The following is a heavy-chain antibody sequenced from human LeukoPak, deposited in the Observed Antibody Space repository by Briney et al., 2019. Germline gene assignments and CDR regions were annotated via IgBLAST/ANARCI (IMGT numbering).Heavy chain of an antibody. D-gene: IGHD3-16*01. Sequence: SETLSLTCTVSGGSIRSSYYYWGWIRQPPGKGLEWIGSIYDSGSTYYNPSLKSRVTISVDTSKNQFSLNRSSVTAADTAVYYCARFGSLREPIHDYWGQGTLVTVSS. J-gene: IGHJ4*02. CDR2: IYDSGST. CDR3: ARFGSLREPIHDY. V-gene: IGHV4-39*07. CDR1: GGSIRSSYYY.